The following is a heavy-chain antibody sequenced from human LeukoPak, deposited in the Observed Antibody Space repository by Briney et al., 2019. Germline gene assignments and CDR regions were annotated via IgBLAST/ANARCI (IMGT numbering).Heavy chain of an antibody. CDR3: ARLRYCTNGVCP. CDR2: IYYSGST. D-gene: IGHD2-8*01. V-gene: IGHV4-30-4*01. Sequence: SSETLSLTCTVSGGSISSGDYYWSWIRQPPGKGLEWIGYIYYSGSTYYNPSLKSRVTISVDTSKNQFSLKLSSVTAADTAVYCCARLRYCTNGVCPWGQGTLVTVSS. CDR1: GGSISSGDYY. J-gene: IGHJ5*02.